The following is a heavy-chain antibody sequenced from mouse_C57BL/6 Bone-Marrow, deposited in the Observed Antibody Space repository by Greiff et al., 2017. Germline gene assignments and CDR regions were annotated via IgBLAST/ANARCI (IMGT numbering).Heavy chain of an antibody. D-gene: IGHD4-1*01. V-gene: IGHV1-55*01. J-gene: IGHJ2*01. CDR2: IYPTSGRT. CDR1: GYTFTSYW. CDR3: ARSGPLGRSFDY. Sequence: QVQLKQPGAELVKPGASVKMSCKASGYTFTSYWITWVKQRPGQGLEWIGDIYPTSGRTNYNEKFKSKAILTVDTSSNTAYMQLSSLTSEDSAVLYCARSGPLGRSFDYGGQGTTLTVSS.